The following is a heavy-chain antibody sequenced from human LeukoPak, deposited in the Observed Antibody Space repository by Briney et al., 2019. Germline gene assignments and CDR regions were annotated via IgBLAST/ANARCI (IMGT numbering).Heavy chain of an antibody. Sequence: PGGSLRLSCTASGFTFGDYAMSWVRQAPGKGLEWVGFIRSKAYGGTTEYAASVKGRFTISRDDSKSIAYLQMNSLKTEDTAVYYCTNGIRQLHYYGSGSYYPTPFDYWGQGTLVTVSS. CDR3: TNGIRQLHYYGSGSYYPTPFDY. CDR1: GFTFGDYA. D-gene: IGHD3-10*01. V-gene: IGHV3-49*04. J-gene: IGHJ4*02. CDR2: IRSKAYGGTT.